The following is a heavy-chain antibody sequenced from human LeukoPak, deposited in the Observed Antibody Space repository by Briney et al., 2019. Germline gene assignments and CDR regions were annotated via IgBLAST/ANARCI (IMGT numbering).Heavy chain of an antibody. Sequence: SETLSLTCAVHGGSFSGYYWSWIRQFSGKGLEWIGEINHSGSTNYNPSLKSRVTISVDTSKNQFSLKLRSVTAADTAVYYCARISDYTNYDWFDPWGQGTLVTVSS. CDR3: ARISDYTNYDWFDP. V-gene: IGHV4-34*01. J-gene: IGHJ5*02. CDR1: GGSFSGYY. CDR2: INHSGST. D-gene: IGHD4-11*01.